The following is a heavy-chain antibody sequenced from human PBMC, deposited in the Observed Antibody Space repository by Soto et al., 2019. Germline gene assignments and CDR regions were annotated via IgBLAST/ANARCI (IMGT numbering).Heavy chain of an antibody. CDR1: GFTFSAYG. D-gene: IGHD6-19*01. Sequence: GGSLRLSCAASGFTFSAYGMSWVRQAPGKRPEWLSAISGDGESTFYADSVKGRFTISRDNSNNTLYLQMNSLRAEDTAIYYCEKDNLYVGSASSLDYWGQGTLVTVS. CDR3: EKDNLYVGSASSLDY. CDR2: ISGDGEST. V-gene: IGHV3-23*01. J-gene: IGHJ4*02.